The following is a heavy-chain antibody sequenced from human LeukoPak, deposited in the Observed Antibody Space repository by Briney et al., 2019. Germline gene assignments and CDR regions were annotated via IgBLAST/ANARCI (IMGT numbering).Heavy chain of an antibody. CDR1: GFTFSSYS. J-gene: IGHJ4*02. CDR2: ISSSSSYI. Sequence: GGSLRLSCADSGFTFSSYSMNWVRQAPGKGLEWVSSISSSSSYIYYADSVKGRFTISRDNAKNSLYLQMNSLRAEDTAVYYCARERDVWGSYRSRNEHPDYWGQGTLVTVSS. D-gene: IGHD3-16*02. V-gene: IGHV3-21*01. CDR3: ARERDVWGSYRSRNEHPDY.